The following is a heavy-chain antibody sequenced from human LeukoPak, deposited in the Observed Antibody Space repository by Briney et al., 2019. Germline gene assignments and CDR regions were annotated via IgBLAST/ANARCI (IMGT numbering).Heavy chain of an antibody. CDR3: AKADCTSSSCYTIDS. D-gene: IGHD2-2*02. CDR2: ISDGGDT. J-gene: IGHJ4*02. Sequence: PGGSLRLSCAASGFTFSYYAMSWVRQAPGRGLEWVSAISDGGDTSYADSGKGRFTISRDNSKNTVYLQMNSLRADDTAVYYCAKADCTSSSCYTIDSWGQGTLVTVSS. V-gene: IGHV3-23*01. CDR1: GFTFSYYA.